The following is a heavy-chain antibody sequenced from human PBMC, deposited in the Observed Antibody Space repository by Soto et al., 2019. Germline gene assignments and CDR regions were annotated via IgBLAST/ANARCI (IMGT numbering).Heavy chain of an antibody. V-gene: IGHV4-59*01. Sequence: SETLSLPCTVSAGSISGRCWSWVRQSPGKGLEWIGYFCYTGSTNYNPSLKSRVTISVDRSKTQCSLKLTSVTAADTAVYYCAKSHYDSSGYYIIDHWGQGTQVTVSS. J-gene: IGHJ5*02. CDR2: FCYTGST. CDR1: AGSISGRC. CDR3: AKSHYDSSGYYIIDH. D-gene: IGHD3-22*01.